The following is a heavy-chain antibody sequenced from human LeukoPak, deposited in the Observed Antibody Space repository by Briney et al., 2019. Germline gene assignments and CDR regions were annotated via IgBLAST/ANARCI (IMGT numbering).Heavy chain of an antibody. J-gene: IGHJ4*02. V-gene: IGHV1-8*03. CDR1: GYSFGDYG. CDR3: ARVDGSPDY. Sequence: ASVKVSCKASGYSFGDYGISWVRQAPGQGLEWMGWINPNSGNRGYAQKFQGRVTITRDTSISTAYMELSSLRSEDTAVYYCARVDGSPDYWGQGTLVTVSS. CDR2: INPNSGNR. D-gene: IGHD2-15*01.